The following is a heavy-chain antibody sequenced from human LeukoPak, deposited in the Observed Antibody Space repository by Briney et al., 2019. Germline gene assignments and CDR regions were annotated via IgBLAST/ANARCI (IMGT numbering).Heavy chain of an antibody. V-gene: IGHV4-34*01. CDR3: ATRTSSTSPAGFDY. Sequence: SETLSLTCAVYGGSFSGYYWSWIRQPPGKGLEWIGEINHSGSTNYNPSLKSRVTISVDTSKNQFSLKLSSVTAADTAVYHCATRTSSTSPAGFDYWGQGTLVTVSS. CDR2: INHSGST. J-gene: IGHJ4*02. CDR1: GGSFSGYY. D-gene: IGHD2-2*01.